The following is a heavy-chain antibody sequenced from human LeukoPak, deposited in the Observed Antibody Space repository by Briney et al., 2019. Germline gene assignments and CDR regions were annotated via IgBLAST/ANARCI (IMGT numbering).Heavy chain of an antibody. CDR1: GFTFSSYG. V-gene: IGHV3-30*02. Sequence: GGSLRLSCAASGFTFSSYGMHWVRQAPGKGLEWVAFMRYDGSNKYYADSVKGRFTISRDNSKNTLYLQMNSLRAEDTAVYYCAKDYSKTSYYGSGTYYRPKWFDPWGQGTLVTVSS. CDR2: MRYDGSNK. CDR3: AKDYSKTSYYGSGTYYRPKWFDP. D-gene: IGHD3-10*01. J-gene: IGHJ5*02.